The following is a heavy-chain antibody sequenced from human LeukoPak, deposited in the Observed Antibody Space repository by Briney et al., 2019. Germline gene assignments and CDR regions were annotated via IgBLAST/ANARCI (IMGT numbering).Heavy chain of an antibody. CDR1: GYTFTGYY. D-gene: IGHD2-2*01. Sequence: KPGASVKVSCKASGYTFTGYYMHWVRQAPGQGFEWMGWINPNSGDTNYAQKFQGRVTMTRDTSISTAHMELSRLRSDDTAVYYCARANPLYYSSTTCLFDYWGQGTLVTVSS. V-gene: IGHV1-2*02. CDR2: INPNSGDT. CDR3: ARANPLYYSSTTCLFDY. J-gene: IGHJ4*02.